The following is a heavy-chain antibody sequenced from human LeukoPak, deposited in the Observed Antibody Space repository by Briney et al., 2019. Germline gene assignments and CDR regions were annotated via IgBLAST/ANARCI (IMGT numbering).Heavy chain of an antibody. CDR1: GFTFGDYD. V-gene: IGHV3-9*01. J-gene: IGHJ4*02. CDR3: AKDIETGEYGRFDYFDY. Sequence: GGSLRLSCAASGFTFGDYDMRWVRQAPGKGLEWVSGISWNSSSIGYADSVKGRFTISRDNAKNSLYLQMNSLRAEDTALYYCAKDIETGEYGRFDYFDYWGQGTLVTVSS. D-gene: IGHD4-17*01. CDR2: ISWNSSSI.